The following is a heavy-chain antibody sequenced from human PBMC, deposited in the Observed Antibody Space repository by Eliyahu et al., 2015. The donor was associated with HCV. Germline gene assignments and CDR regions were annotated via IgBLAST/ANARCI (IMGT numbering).Heavy chain of an antibody. CDR2: VSSTGRAT. D-gene: IGHD5-12*01. CDR3: AKGGVDIVPTADF. CDR1: GXSFAXXA. J-gene: IGHJ4*02. V-gene: IGHV3-23*01. Sequence: EVQLLESGGGLAQRGGSLRLSCAAXGXSFAXXAINWVRQAPGKGLEWGSTVSSTGRATYYADFVKDRFTISRDNSKNTVFLQMRSLRAEDTAVYYCAKGGVDIVPTADFWGQGTLVTVSS.